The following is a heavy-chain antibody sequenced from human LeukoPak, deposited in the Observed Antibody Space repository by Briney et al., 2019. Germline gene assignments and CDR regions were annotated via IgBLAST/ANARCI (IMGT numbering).Heavy chain of an antibody. V-gene: IGHV3-7*01. D-gene: IGHD6-13*01. Sequence: GGSLRLSCAASGFTFSSYYMSWVRQAPGKGLEWVANMKQDGSEKYYVDSVKGRFTISRDNAKNSLYLQMDSLGAEDTAVYYCANLSPRIAAAGSYWGQGTLVTVSS. J-gene: IGHJ4*02. CDR2: MKQDGSEK. CDR1: GFTFSSYY. CDR3: ANLSPRIAAAGSY.